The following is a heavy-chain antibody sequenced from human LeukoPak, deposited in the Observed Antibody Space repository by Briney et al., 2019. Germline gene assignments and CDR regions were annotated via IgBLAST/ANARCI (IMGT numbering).Heavy chain of an antibody. V-gene: IGHV3-53*01. CDR1: GFNVSTNY. CDR2: LYHGGST. Sequence: PGGSLRLSCAAPGFNVSTNYMSWVRQAPGEVLERVSVLYHGGSTYYADSVKGRFTISRDNSNNTLYLQMNRLRVNDTAVYYCASDHSGDFGLCFWGQGTLVTVFS. J-gene: IGHJ4*02. CDR3: ASDHSGDFGLCF. D-gene: IGHD3-10*01.